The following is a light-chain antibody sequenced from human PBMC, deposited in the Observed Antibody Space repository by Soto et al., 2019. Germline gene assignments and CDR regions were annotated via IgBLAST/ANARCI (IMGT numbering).Light chain of an antibody. Sequence: QSALTQPPSASGSPGQSVTISCTGTKNDIGVYDFVSWYQHHPGKAPRLIIYEVVQRPSGVPDRFSGSMSGITASLTVSGLQAADEADYFCKSYAGSNTYVFGSGTKLTVL. CDR3: KSYAGSNTYV. CDR1: KNDIGVYDF. J-gene: IGLJ1*01. CDR2: EVV. V-gene: IGLV2-8*01.